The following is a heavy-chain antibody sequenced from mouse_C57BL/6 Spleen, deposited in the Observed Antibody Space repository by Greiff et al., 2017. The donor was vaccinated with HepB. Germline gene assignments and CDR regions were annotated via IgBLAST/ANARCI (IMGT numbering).Heavy chain of an antibody. J-gene: IGHJ2*01. Sequence: QVQLQQSGAELVKPGASVKLSCKASGYTFTSYWMHWVKQRPGQGLEWIGMIHPNSGSTNYNEKFKSKATLTVDKSSSTAYMQLSSLTSEDSAVYYCAREDYGYNYFDYWGQGTTLTVSS. V-gene: IGHV1-64*01. CDR1: GYTFTSYW. D-gene: IGHD2-2*01. CDR2: IHPNSGST. CDR3: AREDYGYNYFDY.